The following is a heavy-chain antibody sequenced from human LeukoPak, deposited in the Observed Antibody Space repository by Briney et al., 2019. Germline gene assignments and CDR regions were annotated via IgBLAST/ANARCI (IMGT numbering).Heavy chain of an antibody. V-gene: IGHV4-34*01. CDR2: INHSGST. CDR3: ARAGDRSGYHHQLLDS. J-gene: IGHJ4*02. D-gene: IGHD6-19*01. CDR1: GGSFSGYY. Sequence: SETLSLTCAVYGGSFSGYYWSWIRRPPGKGLEWIGEINHSGSTNYNPSLKSRVTISVETSKRQFSLMLSSVTAADTAVYYCARAGDRSGYHHQLLDSWGKGTLVTVSS.